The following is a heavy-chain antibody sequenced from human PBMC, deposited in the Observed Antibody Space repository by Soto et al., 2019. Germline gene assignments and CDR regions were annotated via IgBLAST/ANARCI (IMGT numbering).Heavy chain of an antibody. CDR1: VFTFSDYY. Sequence: GGSLRLACAASVFTFSDYYMSWIRQAPGKGLEWVSTTGLNGRTTYYADSVKGRFTVSRDNSKNALHLQMNSLRAEDTAVYYCATVHSTSRSFDYWGQGTLVTVSS. CDR2: TGLNGRTT. CDR3: ATVHSTSRSFDY. D-gene: IGHD2-2*01. V-gene: IGHV3-23*01. J-gene: IGHJ4*02.